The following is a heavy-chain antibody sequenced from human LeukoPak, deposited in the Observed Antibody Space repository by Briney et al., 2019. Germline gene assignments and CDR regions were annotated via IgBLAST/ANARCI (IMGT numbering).Heavy chain of an antibody. CDR2: IYYSGST. V-gene: IGHV4-39*07. J-gene: IGHJ4*02. CDR1: GGPISSSSYY. D-gene: IGHD6-19*01. CDR3: ARDPIGSGGTIDY. Sequence: SETLSLTCTVSGGPISSSSYYWGWIRQPPGKGLEWIGSIYYSGSTYYNPSLKSRVTISVDTSKNQFSLKLSSVTAADTAIYFCARDPIGSGGTIDYWGQGTLVTVSS.